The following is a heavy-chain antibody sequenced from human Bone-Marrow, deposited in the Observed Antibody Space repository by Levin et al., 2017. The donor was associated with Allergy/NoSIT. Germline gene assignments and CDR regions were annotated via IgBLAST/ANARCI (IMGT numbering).Heavy chain of an antibody. D-gene: IGHD2-2*01. CDR1: GFTFHDYG. J-gene: IGHJ3*01. Sequence: GGSLRLSCAASGFTFHDYGMSWVRQAPGKGLEWVSGINWNGGSTGYTDSVKGRFSISRDNAKNFVYLQMNGLGAEDMALYYCARGFCSTTSCYREGSDVWGQGTMVTVSS. V-gene: IGHV3-20*04. CDR3: ARGFCSTTSCYREGSDV. CDR2: INWNGGST.